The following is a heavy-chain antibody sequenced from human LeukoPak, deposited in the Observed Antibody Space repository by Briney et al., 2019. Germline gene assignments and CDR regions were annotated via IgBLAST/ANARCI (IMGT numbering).Heavy chain of an antibody. Sequence: ASVKVSCKASAYTFTSYGITWVRQAPGQGLEWMGWISAYKGNTNYAQKFQGRVTMTTDTATSTAYMELRSLRSDDTAVYYCARGVATSRTDYWGQGTLVTVSS. J-gene: IGHJ4*02. D-gene: IGHD6-13*01. CDR2: ISAYKGNT. CDR3: ARGVATSRTDY. CDR1: AYTFTSYG. V-gene: IGHV1-18*01.